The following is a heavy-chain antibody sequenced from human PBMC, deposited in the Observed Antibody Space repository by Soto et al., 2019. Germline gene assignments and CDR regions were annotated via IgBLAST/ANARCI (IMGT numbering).Heavy chain of an antibody. V-gene: IGHV3-30*18. Sequence: QVQLVESGGGVVQPGRSLRLSCAASGFTFSHHGMHWVRQAPGKGLEWLTVVSSDGSITYDADSVRGRFAISRDNSKNTLYLQMNSLRTEDTAVYYCAKESAYYSNSKWSFDSWGQGILVTVSS. J-gene: IGHJ4*02. CDR3: AKESAYYSNSKWSFDS. CDR2: VSSDGSIT. CDR1: GFTFSHHG. D-gene: IGHD2-21*01.